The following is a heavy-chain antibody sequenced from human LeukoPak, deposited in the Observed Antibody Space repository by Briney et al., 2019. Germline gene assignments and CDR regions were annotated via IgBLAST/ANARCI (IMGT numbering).Heavy chain of an antibody. CDR1: GFTFDDYA. J-gene: IGHJ4*02. D-gene: IGHD6-19*01. CDR3: AKGDAYSSGFDY. V-gene: IGHV3-9*01. CDR2: ISWNSGSI. Sequence: SLRLSCAASGFTFDDYAMHWVRQAPGKGLEWVSGISWNSGSIGYADSVKGRFTISRDNAKNSLYLQMNSLRAEDTALYYCAKGDAYSSGFDYWGQGTLVTVSS.